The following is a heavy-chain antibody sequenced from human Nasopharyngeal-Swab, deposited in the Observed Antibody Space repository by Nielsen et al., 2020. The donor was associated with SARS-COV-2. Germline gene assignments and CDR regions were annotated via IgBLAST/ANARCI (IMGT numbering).Heavy chain of an antibody. V-gene: IGHV1-46*01. J-gene: IGHJ4*02. CDR1: GYTFTSYY. Sequence: KVSCKASGYTFTSYYMHWVRQAPGQGLEWMGIINPSGGSTSYAQKFQGRVTMTRDTSTSTVYMELSSLRSEDTAVYYCAREDNWNYGVPYFDYWGQGTLVTVSS. CDR2: INPSGGST. D-gene: IGHD1-7*01. CDR3: AREDNWNYGVPYFDY.